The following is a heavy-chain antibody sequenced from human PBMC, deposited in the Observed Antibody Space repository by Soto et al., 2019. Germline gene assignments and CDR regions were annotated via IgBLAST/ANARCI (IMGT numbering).Heavy chain of an antibody. CDR1: GASSSSYY. CDR3: ARQGFHYYYGMDV. Sequence: LSLTCTVSGASSSSYYWTWIRQPAGKGLEWIGRIYTTESPNYNPSLKSRVSMSLDTSKNQFSLKVTSVTAADTAVYYCARQGFHYYYGMDVWGQGTTVTVSS. J-gene: IGHJ6*02. CDR2: IYTTESP. V-gene: IGHV4-4*07.